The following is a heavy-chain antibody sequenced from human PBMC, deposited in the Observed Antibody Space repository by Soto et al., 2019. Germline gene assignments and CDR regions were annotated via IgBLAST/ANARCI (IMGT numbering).Heavy chain of an antibody. CDR3: ARITMVRGAVSLYYYYYGMDV. J-gene: IGHJ6*02. V-gene: IGHV4-59*08. Sequence: SETLSLTCTVSGGSISSYYWSWIRQPPGKELQYIGYIYYSESTNYNPSLKSRVTISDDTSTNQFSLTLSSVTAADTAVYYCARITMVRGAVSLYYYYYGMDVWGQGTTVTVSS. CDR1: GGSISSYY. CDR2: IYYSEST. D-gene: IGHD3-10*01.